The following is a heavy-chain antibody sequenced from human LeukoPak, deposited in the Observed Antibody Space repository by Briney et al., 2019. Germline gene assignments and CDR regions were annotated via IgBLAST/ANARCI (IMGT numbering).Heavy chain of an antibody. CDR3: AGDRMDTPMGGDGFDI. CDR2: IYAIGNT. CDR1: GGSISSYY. D-gene: IGHD5-18*01. J-gene: IGHJ3*02. Sequence: SETLSLSCTVSGGSISSYYWSWIRQPAGKGLEWIGRIYAIGNTNYNPSLKSRVTMSVDTSRNQFSLKLSSVTAADTAVYHCAGDRMDTPMGGDGFDIWGQGTMVTVSS. V-gene: IGHV4-4*07.